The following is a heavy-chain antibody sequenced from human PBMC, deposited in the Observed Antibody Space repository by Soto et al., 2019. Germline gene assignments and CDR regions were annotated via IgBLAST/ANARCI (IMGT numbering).Heavy chain of an antibody. CDR2: IHHSGST. Sequence: SETLSLTCTAYGESFDGYYWSWIRQPPGKGLEWIGEIHHSGSTNYNPSLKSRVTFSIDTSKRQFSLKVRSVTAADTVVYYCARGKRGSSWYRGEEKYYYYAMDVWGQGTLVTVSS. CDR1: GESFDGYY. D-gene: IGHD6-13*01. V-gene: IGHV4-34*01. J-gene: IGHJ6*02. CDR3: ARGKRGSSWYRGEEKYYYYAMDV.